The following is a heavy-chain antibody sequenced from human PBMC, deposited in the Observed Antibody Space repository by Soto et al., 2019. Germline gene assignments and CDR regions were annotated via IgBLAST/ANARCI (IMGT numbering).Heavy chain of an antibody. V-gene: IGHV4-61*01. CDR3: ARGRLGDAFDI. CDR2: IYHIRST. CDR1: GASVSSSSDY. J-gene: IGHJ3*02. D-gene: IGHD3-16*01. Sequence: QVQLQESGPGLVKPSETLSLTCTVSGASVSSSSDYWSWIRQPPGKGLEWIGYIYHIRSTKYYPSLKRRVTISVDTSKSQFSLRLRSVTAADTAVYYCARGRLGDAFDIWGQGNMVTVSS.